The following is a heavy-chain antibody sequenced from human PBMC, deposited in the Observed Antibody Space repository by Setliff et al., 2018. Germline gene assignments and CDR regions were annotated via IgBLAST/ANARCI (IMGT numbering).Heavy chain of an antibody. J-gene: IGHJ3*02. CDR1: GYTFTSYD. CDR2: MNPNSGNT. Sequence: GASVKVSCKASGYTFTSYDINWVRPATEQGLEWMGWMNPNSGNTGYAPKFQGRVTITRSTSLSTAYMALSSLRSEDTAIYYCARAHSGSDFHDPFDIWGQGTMVTVSS. D-gene: IGHD1-26*01. CDR3: ARAHSGSDFHDPFDI. V-gene: IGHV1-8*03.